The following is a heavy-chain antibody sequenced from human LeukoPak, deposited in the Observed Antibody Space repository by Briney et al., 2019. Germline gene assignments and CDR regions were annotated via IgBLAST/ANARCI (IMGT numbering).Heavy chain of an antibody. J-gene: IGHJ4*02. D-gene: IGHD3-22*01. Sequence: GGSLRLSCAASGFTFSSYAMHWVRQAPGKGLEWVSGISWNSGSIGYADSVKGRFTISRDNAKNSLYLQMNSLRAEDMALYYCAKDMAYDSSGSLDYWGQGTLVTVSS. CDR2: ISWNSGSI. CDR3: AKDMAYDSSGSLDY. CDR1: GFTFSSYA. V-gene: IGHV3-9*03.